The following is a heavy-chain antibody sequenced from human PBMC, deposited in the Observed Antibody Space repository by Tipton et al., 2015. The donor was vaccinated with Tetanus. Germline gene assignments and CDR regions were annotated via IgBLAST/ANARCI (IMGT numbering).Heavy chain of an antibody. CDR2: ISSSTTYI. CDR3: ARGPRLLLYYFDS. V-gene: IGHV3-21*01. Sequence: SLRLSCVASGFTFSKHTMNWVRQAPGKGLEWVSSISSSTTYIFYADSVKGRFTISRDDAKNSLFLQMNSLRAEDTAVYYCARGPRLLLYYFDSWGQGTLVTVSS. CDR1: GFTFSKHT. J-gene: IGHJ4*02. D-gene: IGHD5-12*01.